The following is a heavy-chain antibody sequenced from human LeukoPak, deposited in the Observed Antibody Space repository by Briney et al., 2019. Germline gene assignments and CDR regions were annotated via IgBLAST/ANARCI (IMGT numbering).Heavy chain of an antibody. D-gene: IGHD3-22*01. CDR3: ARGRYYYDRSLRHRDPYYFDY. CDR1: GGSFSGYY. Sequence: SETLSLTCAVYGGSFSGYYWSWIRQPPGKGLEWIGEINHSGSTNYNPSLKSRVAISVDTSKNQFSLKLNSVTAADTAVYYCARGRYYYDRSLRHRDPYYFDYWGQGTLVTVSS. CDR2: INHSGST. J-gene: IGHJ4*02. V-gene: IGHV4-34*01.